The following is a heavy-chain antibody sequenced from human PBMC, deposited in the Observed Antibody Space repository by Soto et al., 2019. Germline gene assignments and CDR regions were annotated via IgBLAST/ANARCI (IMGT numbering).Heavy chain of an antibody. CDR3: ARADDKMATIEF. CDR2: ASYSGST. CDR1: GGSVSSYY. V-gene: IGHV4-59*02. J-gene: IGHJ4*02. D-gene: IGHD5-12*01. Sequence: SETLSLTCNVSGGSVSSYYWNWIRQSPGKGLEWIGYASYSGSTNYNPSLKSRVTISADTSKNQFSLRLSSVTAADTAVYYCARADDKMATIEFWGQGAPVTVSS.